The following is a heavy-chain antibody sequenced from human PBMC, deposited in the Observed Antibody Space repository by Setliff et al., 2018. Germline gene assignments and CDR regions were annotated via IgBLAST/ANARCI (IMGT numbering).Heavy chain of an antibody. J-gene: IGHJ6*02. CDR3: ARLSWNGLRYYGLDV. V-gene: IGHV4-61*02. D-gene: IGHD3-3*01. CDR1: GGSISSGAYY. CDR2: IHASGSP. Sequence: PSETLSLTCTVSGGSISSGAYYWSWIRQPAGKAPEWIGRIHASGSPSYNPSLNSRVTMSLDTSTNQFSLKLRSVTAADTAVYYCARLSWNGLRYYGLDVWGQGTTVTV.